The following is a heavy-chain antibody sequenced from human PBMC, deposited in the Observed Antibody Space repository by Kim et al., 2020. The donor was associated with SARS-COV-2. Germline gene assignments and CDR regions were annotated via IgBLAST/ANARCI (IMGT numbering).Heavy chain of an antibody. D-gene: IGHD3-22*01. Sequence: GESLKISCAASGFTFSSHAMTWVRQAPGRGLEWVSVISATGYSADYADSVKGRLTFSRDNSANTLYLQMNSLRAEDTAVYYCARVTGAHYFDSSGYYRYYFDYWGQGILVTVSS. CDR1: GFTFSSHA. CDR2: ISATGYSA. J-gene: IGHJ4*02. CDR3: ARVTGAHYFDSSGYYRYYFDY. V-gene: IGHV3-23*01.